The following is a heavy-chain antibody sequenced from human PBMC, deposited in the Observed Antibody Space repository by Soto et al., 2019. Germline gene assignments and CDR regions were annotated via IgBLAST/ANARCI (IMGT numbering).Heavy chain of an antibody. J-gene: IGHJ6*02. Sequence: GGSLRLSCAASGFTFSSYAMSWVRQAPGKGLEWVSAISGSGGSTYYADSVKGRFTISRDNSKNTLYLQMNSLRAEDTAVYYCAKAVAGYYYYYGMDVWGQGTTVTVSS. CDR1: GFTFSSYA. D-gene: IGHD6-19*01. CDR3: AKAVAGYYYYYGMDV. V-gene: IGHV3-23*01. CDR2: ISGSGGST.